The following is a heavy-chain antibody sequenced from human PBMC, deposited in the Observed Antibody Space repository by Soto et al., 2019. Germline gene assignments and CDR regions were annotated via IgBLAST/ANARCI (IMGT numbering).Heavy chain of an antibody. D-gene: IGHD3-3*01. CDR3: AKGAGGDFWSGSRNWFDP. CDR1: GFTFSSYA. J-gene: IGHJ5*02. V-gene: IGHV3-23*01. CDR2: ISGSGGST. Sequence: GGSLRLSCAASGFTFSSYAMSWVRQAPGKGLEWVSAISGSGGSTYYADSVKGRFTISRDNSKNTLYLQMNSLRAEDTAVYYCAKGAGGDFWSGSRNWFDPWGQGTRVTVSS.